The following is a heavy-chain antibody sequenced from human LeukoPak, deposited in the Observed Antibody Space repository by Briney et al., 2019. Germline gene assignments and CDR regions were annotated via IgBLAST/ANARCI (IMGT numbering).Heavy chain of an antibody. D-gene: IGHD6-6*01. CDR3: ARLRWPRGGRSSFDY. CDR1: GYNFTSHW. V-gene: IGHV5-51*07. J-gene: IGHJ4*02. CDR2: VNPDDSDT. Sequence: GESLKISCKGSGYNFTSHWIGWVHQMPGKGLEWMGIVNPDDSDTIYSPSFQGQVTISADESITTAYLQWSSLKASDTAMYYCARLRWPRGGRSSFDYWGQGALVTVSS.